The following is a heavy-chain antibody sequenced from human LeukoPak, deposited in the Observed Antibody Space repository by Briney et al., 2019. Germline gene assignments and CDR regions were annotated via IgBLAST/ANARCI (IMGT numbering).Heavy chain of an antibody. CDR3: ARGPDYDILTGYNPHYFDS. D-gene: IGHD3-9*01. J-gene: IGHJ4*02. Sequence: ASVKVSCKASGYTFTSHDINWVPQATGQGLEWMGWMNPNNDYTAYAQKFQGRVTMTRDTSISTAYMELSSLRSEDTAVYYCARGPDYDILTGYNPHYFDSWGQGTLVTVSS. V-gene: IGHV1-8*01. CDR1: GYTFTSHD. CDR2: MNPNNDYT.